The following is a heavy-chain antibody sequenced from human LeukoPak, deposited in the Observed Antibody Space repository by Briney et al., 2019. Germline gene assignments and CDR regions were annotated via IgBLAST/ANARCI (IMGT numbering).Heavy chain of an antibody. D-gene: IGHD5/OR15-5a*01. J-gene: IGHJ1*01. Sequence: SETLSLTCTVSGGSISSGGYYWSWIRQPPGKGLEWIGYIYHSGSTYYNPSLKSRVTISVDRSKNQFSLKLSSVTAADTAVYYCARGVKGLSTAEYFQHWGQGTLVTVSS. CDR1: GGSISSGGYY. CDR2: IYHSGST. V-gene: IGHV4-30-2*01. CDR3: ARGVKGLSTAEYFQH.